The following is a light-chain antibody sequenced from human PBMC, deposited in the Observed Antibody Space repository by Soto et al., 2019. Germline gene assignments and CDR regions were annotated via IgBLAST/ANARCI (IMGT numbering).Light chain of an antibody. CDR1: QSVSSN. CDR2: GAS. V-gene: IGKV3-15*01. Sequence: EIVMTQSPATLSVSPGERATLSCRASQSVSSNLAWYQQKPGKAPRLLIYGASTRVTGIPARISSSGSGTEFTPTISSRQSEDVAVYYWQHYNNWPPWTFGQGTKVEIK. CDR3: QHYNNWPPWT. J-gene: IGKJ1*01.